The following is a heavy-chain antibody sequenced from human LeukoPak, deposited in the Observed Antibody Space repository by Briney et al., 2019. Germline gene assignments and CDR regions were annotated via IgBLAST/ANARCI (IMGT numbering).Heavy chain of an antibody. D-gene: IGHD3-16*02. J-gene: IGHJ4*02. Sequence: ASVSLSSKASGDTFTSYGISCVRQAPGQGLEWMGWIRAYNGNTNYAQKLQGSVTMTTDTSTSTAYMELRSLRFDDTDVYYCARGPWGSYRSTFDFWCQGTLATVTA. CDR1: GDTFTSYG. CDR2: IRAYNGNT. CDR3: ARGPWGSYRSTFDF. V-gene: IGHV1-18*01.